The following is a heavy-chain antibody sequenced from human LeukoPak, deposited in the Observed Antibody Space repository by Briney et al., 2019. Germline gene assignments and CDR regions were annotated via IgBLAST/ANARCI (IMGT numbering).Heavy chain of an antibody. Sequence: PGGSLRLSCAASGFTLSRLSMNWVRQAPGKGLECVSYICSSSSMIYYADSVKGRFTISRDNSKNTLYLQMNSLRAEDTAVYYCAKDLSGATPGYFDYWGQGTLVTVSS. CDR1: GFTLSRLS. V-gene: IGHV3-48*01. CDR2: ICSSSSMI. J-gene: IGHJ4*02. CDR3: AKDLSGATPGYFDY. D-gene: IGHD1-26*01.